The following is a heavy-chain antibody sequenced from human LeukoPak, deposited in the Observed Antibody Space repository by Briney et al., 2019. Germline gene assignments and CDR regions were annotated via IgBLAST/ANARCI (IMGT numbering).Heavy chain of an antibody. Sequence: GGSLRLSCAASGFTFSSYAMSWVRQAPGKGLEWVSAISGSGGSTYYADSVKGRFTISRDNSKNTLYLQMNSLRAEDTAVYYCSSYPPDYGLWYFDLWGRGTLDTVSS. CDR2: ISGSGGST. D-gene: IGHD4-17*01. CDR1: GFTFSSYA. CDR3: SSYPPDYGLWYFDL. J-gene: IGHJ2*01. V-gene: IGHV3-23*01.